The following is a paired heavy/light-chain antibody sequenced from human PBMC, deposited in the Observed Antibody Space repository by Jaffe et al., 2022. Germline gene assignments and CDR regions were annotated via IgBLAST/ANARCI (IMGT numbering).Heavy chain of an antibody. CDR2: LTGSSSSI. CDR3: AKGSGGGIIGGLDY. CDR1: GFIFSSYA. Sequence: EVQLLESGGGLVQPGGSLRLSCAASGFIFSSYAMSWVRQAPGKGLEWVSSLTGSSSSIHYADSVKGRFTISRDNSKNTVYLQMNSLRGEDTALYYCAKGSGGGIIGGLDYWGQGTLVTVSS. J-gene: IGHJ4*02. V-gene: IGHV3-23*01. D-gene: IGHD3-16*02.
Light chain of an antibody. CDR2: TTS. CDR1: QAVLSSS. Sequence: EIVLTQSPRTLSLSPGERATLSCRASQAVLSSSLAWYQQKPGQTPRLLIYTTSSRATGVPDRFSGSGSGADFSLTISRLEPEDFAIYYCQHFVGSPPGVALSFGGGTKVEIK. J-gene: IGKJ4*01. CDR3: QHFVGSPPGVALS. V-gene: IGKV3-20*01.